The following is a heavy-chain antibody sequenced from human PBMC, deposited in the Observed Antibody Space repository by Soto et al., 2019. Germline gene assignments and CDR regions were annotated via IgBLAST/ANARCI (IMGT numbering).Heavy chain of an antibody. J-gene: IGHJ6*03. CDR2: INPNGGVT. D-gene: IGHD5-12*01. V-gene: IGHV1-2*04. Sequence: QVQLVQSGAEVRKPGASVTVSCRSSGDSFNDYYIHWVRQAPGQGFEWMGWINPNGGVTKYAQKFQGWVSMTRDTSIRTVYMQLSRLRSDDTAVYYCARESGGATATLDYYFFYMEVRGTGTTVTVSS. CDR1: GDSFNDYY. CDR3: ARESGGATATLDYYFFYMEV.